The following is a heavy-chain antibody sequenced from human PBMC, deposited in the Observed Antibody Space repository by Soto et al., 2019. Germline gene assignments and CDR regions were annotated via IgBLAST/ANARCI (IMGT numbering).Heavy chain of an antibody. CDR3: ARDRFVYGDYIWHYFDY. Sequence: SVKVSCKASGGTFSSYTISWVRQAPGQGLEWMGRIIPILGIANYAQKFQGRVTITADKSTSTAYMELSSLRSEDTAVYYCARDRFVYGDYIWHYFDYWGQGTLVTVSS. D-gene: IGHD4-17*01. J-gene: IGHJ4*02. V-gene: IGHV1-69*04. CDR1: GGTFSSYT. CDR2: IIPILGIA.